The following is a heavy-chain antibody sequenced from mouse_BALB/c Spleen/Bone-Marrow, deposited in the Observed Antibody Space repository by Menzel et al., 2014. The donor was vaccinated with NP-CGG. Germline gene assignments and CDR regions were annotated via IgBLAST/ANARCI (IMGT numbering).Heavy chain of an antibody. CDR2: IWSDGST. Sequence: VMLVESGPGLVAPSQSLSITCTISGFSLTSYSVHWVRRPPGKGLEWLVVIWSDGSTTYNSALKSRLSISKDNSKSQVFLKIYSLQTDDTAIYYCARQPAYYDSPMDYWGQGTSVTVSS. CDR3: ARQPAYYDSPMDY. CDR1: GFSLTSYS. D-gene: IGHD2-4*01. J-gene: IGHJ4*01. V-gene: IGHV2-6-1*01.